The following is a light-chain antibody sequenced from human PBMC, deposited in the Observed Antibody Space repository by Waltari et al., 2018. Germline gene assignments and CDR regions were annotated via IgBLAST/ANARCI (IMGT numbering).Light chain of an antibody. V-gene: IGLV3-1*01. J-gene: IGLJ2*01. CDR1: KLGDKY. CDR2: QDS. CDR3: QAWESSTVV. Sequence: SYELTQPPSVSVSPGQTASITCSGDKLGDKYACWYQQKPGQSPVLVIYQDSKRPAGIPERFSGYNAGNTATLTISGTQAMDEADYYCQAWESSTVVFGGGTKLTVL.